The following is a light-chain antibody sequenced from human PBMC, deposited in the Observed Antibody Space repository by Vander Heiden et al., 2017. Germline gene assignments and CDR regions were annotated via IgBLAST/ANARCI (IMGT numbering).Light chain of an antibody. J-gene: IGKJ2*01. CDR1: QSVSSSY. CDR2: GAS. Sequence: EIVLTQSPGTLSLSPGERATLSCRASQSVSSSYLACYQQTPGHAPMLLIYGASSRATGIADRFSGSGSGTDCTLTISRLQPEDFAVYYCQQYGSSPLYTFGQGTKVDIK. CDR3: QQYGSSPLYT. V-gene: IGKV3-20*01.